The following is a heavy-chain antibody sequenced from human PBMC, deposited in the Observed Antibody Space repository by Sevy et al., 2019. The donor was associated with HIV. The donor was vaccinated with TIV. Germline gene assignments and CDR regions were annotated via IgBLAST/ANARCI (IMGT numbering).Heavy chain of an antibody. D-gene: IGHD3-22*01. CDR3: ARVPFSVQYYDSSGLSPFDY. J-gene: IGHJ4*02. Sequence: ASVKVSCKASGYTFTDYYIHWVRQAAGQGLEWMGWINPNSGGTNYAQEFQGRVTMTRDTSVSTAYMELSRLRSDDTAVYYCARVPFSVQYYDSSGLSPFDYWGQGTLVTVSS. CDR2: INPNSGGT. V-gene: IGHV1-2*02. CDR1: GYTFTDYY.